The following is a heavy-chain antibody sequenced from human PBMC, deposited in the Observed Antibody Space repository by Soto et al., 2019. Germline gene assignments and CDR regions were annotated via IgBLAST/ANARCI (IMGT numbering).Heavy chain of an antibody. CDR1: GGSFSGYY. Sequence: SETLSLTCAVDGGSFSGYYWSWIRQPPGKGLEWIGAINHIGSTNYNPSLRSRVTISGDTSKDQFSLRLSSVAAADTAVSYCARVTLTLVRGAVTNYYYYGMDVWGQGTMVTVSS. V-gene: IGHV4-34*01. CDR2: INHIGST. J-gene: IGHJ6*02. D-gene: IGHD3-10*01. CDR3: ARVTLTLVRGAVTNYYYYGMDV.